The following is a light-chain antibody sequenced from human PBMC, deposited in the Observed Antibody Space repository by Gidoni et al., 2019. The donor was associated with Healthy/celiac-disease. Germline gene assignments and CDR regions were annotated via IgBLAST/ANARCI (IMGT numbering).Light chain of an antibody. J-gene: IGKJ5*01. CDR2: AAS. V-gene: IGKV1-39*01. CDR3: QQSYSTPPIT. Sequence: IPMTQSPSSLSASVGDRVTTTCRASQSISSYLNWYQQKPGKAPKLLIYAASSLQSGVPSRFSGSGSGTDFTLTISSLQPEDFATYYCQQSYSTPPITFGQXTRLEIK. CDR1: QSISSY.